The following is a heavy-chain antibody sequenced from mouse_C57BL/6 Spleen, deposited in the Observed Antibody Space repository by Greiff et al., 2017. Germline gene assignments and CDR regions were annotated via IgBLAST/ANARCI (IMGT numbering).Heavy chain of an antibody. J-gene: IGHJ3*01. D-gene: IGHD2-4*01. Sequence: VQLQQPGAELVKPGASVKMSCKASGYTFTSYWITWVKQRPGQGLEWIGDIYPGSGSTNYNEKFKSKATLTVATSSSTAYMQLSSLTAEDSAVYDCARDDYDGAWFAYWGQGTLVTVSA. CDR1: GYTFTSYW. CDR2: IYPGSGST. CDR3: ARDDYDGAWFAY. V-gene: IGHV1-55*01.